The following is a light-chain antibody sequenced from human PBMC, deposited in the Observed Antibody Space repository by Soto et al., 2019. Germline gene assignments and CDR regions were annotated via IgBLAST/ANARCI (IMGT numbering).Light chain of an antibody. V-gene: IGKV3-20*01. CDR3: QQYAGSPRT. Sequence: EIVLTQSPATLSLSPGERATLSCRASQSVSSYLAWYQQKPGQAPRLLIYDASSRATDIPDRFSGSGSGTDFTLTISRLEPEDFAVYYCQQYAGSPRTFDQGTKVEIK. J-gene: IGKJ1*01. CDR2: DAS. CDR1: QSVSSY.